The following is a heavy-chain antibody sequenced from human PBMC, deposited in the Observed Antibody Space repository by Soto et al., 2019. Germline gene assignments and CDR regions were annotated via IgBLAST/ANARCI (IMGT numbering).Heavy chain of an antibody. J-gene: IGHJ4*02. CDR3: ASLSSGSYNVDY. V-gene: IGHV1-18*04. CDR1: GYTFTSYG. CDR2: ISAYNGNT. D-gene: IGHD1-26*01. Sequence: ASVKVSCKASGYTFTSYGISWVRQAPGQGLEWMGWISAYNGNTNYAQKLQGRVTMTTDTSTSTAYMELRSLRSEDTVVYYCASLSSGSYNVDYWGQGTLVTVSS.